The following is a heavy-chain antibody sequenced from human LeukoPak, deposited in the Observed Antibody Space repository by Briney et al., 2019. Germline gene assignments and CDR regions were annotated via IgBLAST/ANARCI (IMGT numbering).Heavy chain of an antibody. Sequence: SETLSLTCTVSGGSISSYYWGWIRQPPGKGLEWIGSIYNGVNTYSNPSLKSRLTISVDTSKNQFSLNLTSVTAADTAVYYCARSPWGRFDYWGQGILVTVSS. V-gene: IGHV4-39*07. CDR2: IYNGVNT. CDR3: ARSPWGRFDY. D-gene: IGHD1-26*01. J-gene: IGHJ4*02. CDR1: GGSISSYY.